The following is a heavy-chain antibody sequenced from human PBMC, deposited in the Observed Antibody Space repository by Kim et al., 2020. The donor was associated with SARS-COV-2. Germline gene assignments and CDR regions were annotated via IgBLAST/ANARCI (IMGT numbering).Heavy chain of an antibody. J-gene: IGHJ4*02. V-gene: IGHV3-13*01. D-gene: IGHD3-22*01. Sequence: PRSVKGRFTISRENAKNSLYLQMNSRRAGDTAVYYCARGDSSGYYWAFDYWGQGTLVTVSS. CDR3: ARGDSSGYYWAFDY.